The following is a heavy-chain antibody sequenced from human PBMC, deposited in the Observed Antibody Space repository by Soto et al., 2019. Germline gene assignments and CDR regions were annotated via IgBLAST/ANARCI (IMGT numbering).Heavy chain of an antibody. CDR1: GFTFSTYA. D-gene: IGHD3-10*01. CDR3: VKGGITMVRGVLFAY. CDR2: ISNNGGST. V-gene: IGHV3-64D*06. Sequence: PGGSLRLSCSASGFTFSTYAMHWVRQAPGKGLEYVSAISNNGGSTYYADSVKGRFTISRDNSKNTLCLQMSSLRTADTAIYYCVKGGITMVRGVLFAYWGQGTPVTVSS. J-gene: IGHJ4*02.